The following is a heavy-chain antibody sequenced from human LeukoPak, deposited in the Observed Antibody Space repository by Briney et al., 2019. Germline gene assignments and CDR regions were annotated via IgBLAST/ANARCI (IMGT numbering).Heavy chain of an antibody. CDR1: GGSISSYQ. CDR3: ARDRRGYYYDSSGYYPGSYYMDV. CDR2: IDTSGST. V-gene: IGHV4-4*07. Sequence: SGTLSLTCTVSGGSISSYQWSWVRQPAGKGLEWIGLIDTSGSTSYNPSLKSRVTISVDESKNDLSLKLTSVTAADTAVYYCARDRRGYYYDSSGYYPGSYYMDVWGRGTTVTVSS. J-gene: IGHJ6*03. D-gene: IGHD3-22*01.